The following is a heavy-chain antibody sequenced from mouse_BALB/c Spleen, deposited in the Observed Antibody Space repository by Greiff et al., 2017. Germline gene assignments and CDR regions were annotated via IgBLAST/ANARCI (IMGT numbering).Heavy chain of an antibody. V-gene: IGHV5-12-1*01. CDR3: ARHIHYYGYEAY. Sequence: EVHLVESGGGLVKPGGSLKLSCAASGFAFSSYDMSWVRQTPEKRLEWVAYISSGGGSTYYPDTVKGRFTISRDNAKNTLYLQMSSLKSEDTAMYYCARHIHYYGYEAYWGQGTLVTVSA. D-gene: IGHD1-2*01. CDR1: GFAFSSYD. J-gene: IGHJ3*01. CDR2: ISSGGGST.